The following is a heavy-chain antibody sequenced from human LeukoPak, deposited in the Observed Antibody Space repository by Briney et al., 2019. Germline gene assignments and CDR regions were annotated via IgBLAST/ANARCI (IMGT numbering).Heavy chain of an antibody. Sequence: ASVKVSCKASGYTFTSYGISWVRQAPGQGLEWMGWISAYNDNTTYAQKLQGRVTMTTDTSTSTAYMELRSLRSDDTAVYYCARLHYDILTGYSYFDYWGQGTLVTVSS. CDR1: GYTFTSYG. CDR2: ISAYNDNT. V-gene: IGHV1-18*01. D-gene: IGHD3-9*01. J-gene: IGHJ4*02. CDR3: ARLHYDILTGYSYFDY.